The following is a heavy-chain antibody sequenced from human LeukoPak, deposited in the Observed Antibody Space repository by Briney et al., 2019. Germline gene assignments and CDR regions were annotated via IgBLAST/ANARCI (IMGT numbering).Heavy chain of an antibody. V-gene: IGHV5-51*01. J-gene: IGHJ3*02. CDR3: ASSPYDDSSGYQMDAFDI. Sequence: KVGESLKISCKGSGYSFTSYWIGWVRQMPGKGLEWMGIIYPGDSDTRYSPSFQGQVTISADKPISTAYLQWSSLNASDTAMYCCASSPYDDSSGYQMDAFDIWGQGTMVTVSS. CDR2: IYPGDSDT. CDR1: GYSFTSYW. D-gene: IGHD3-22*01.